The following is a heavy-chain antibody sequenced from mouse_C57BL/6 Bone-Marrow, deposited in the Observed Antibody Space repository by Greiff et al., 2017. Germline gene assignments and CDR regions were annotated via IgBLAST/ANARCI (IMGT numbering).Heavy chain of an antibody. Sequence: VMLVESGGGLVQPGGSLKLSCAASGFTFSDYGMAWVRQAPRKGPEWVAFISNLAYSIYYADTVTGRFTISRENAKNTLYLEMSSLRSEDTAMYYCARQAYKGFFDYWGQGTTLTVSS. CDR3: ARQAYKGFFDY. J-gene: IGHJ2*01. CDR2: ISNLAYSI. V-gene: IGHV5-15*01. CDR1: GFTFSDYG. D-gene: IGHD2-10*01.